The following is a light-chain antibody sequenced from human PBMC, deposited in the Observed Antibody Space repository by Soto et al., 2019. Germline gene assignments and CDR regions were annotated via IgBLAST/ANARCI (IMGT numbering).Light chain of an antibody. CDR2: GAS. Sequence: EIVLTQSPGTLSLSPGERDTLSCRASQSVSSSYLAWYQQKPGQAPRLLIYGASSRATGIPDRISGSGSGTDFTLTISRLEPEDFAVYYCQQYGTSVLTFGGGTKVDIK. J-gene: IGKJ4*01. V-gene: IGKV3-20*01. CDR3: QQYGTSVLT. CDR1: QSVSSSY.